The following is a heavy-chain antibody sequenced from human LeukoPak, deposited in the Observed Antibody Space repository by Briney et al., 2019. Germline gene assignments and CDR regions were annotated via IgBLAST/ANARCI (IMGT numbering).Heavy chain of an antibody. V-gene: IGHV3-9*01. D-gene: IGHD3-22*01. J-gene: IGHJ4*02. CDR3: AKDPTGYYYDSSGYLLPDY. CDR1: GFTFDDYA. CDR2: ISWNSGSI. Sequence: PGRSLRLSCAASGFTFDDYAMHWVRQAPGKGLEWVSGISWNSGSIGYADSVKGRFTISRDNSKNTLYLQMNSLRAEDTAVYYCAKDPTGYYYDSSGYLLPDYWGQGTLVTVSS.